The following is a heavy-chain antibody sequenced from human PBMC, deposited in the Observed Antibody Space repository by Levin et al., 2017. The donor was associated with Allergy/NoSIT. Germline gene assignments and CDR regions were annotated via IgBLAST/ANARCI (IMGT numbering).Heavy chain of an antibody. CDR2: ISAVSTYI. Sequence: GGSLRLSCAASGFTFSSYSMTWVRQAPGKVLEWVSSISAVSTYIYYADSVKGRFTISRDNAKNSLYLQMDSLRAEDTAVYYCARDRDGDFFKWLDPWGQGTLVTVSS. CDR3: ARDRDGDFFKWLDP. V-gene: IGHV3-21*01. J-gene: IGHJ5*02. D-gene: IGHD4-17*01. CDR1: GFTFSSYS.